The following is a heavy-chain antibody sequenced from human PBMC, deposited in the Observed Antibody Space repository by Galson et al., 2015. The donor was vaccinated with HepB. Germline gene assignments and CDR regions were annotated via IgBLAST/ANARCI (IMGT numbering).Heavy chain of an antibody. Sequence: SLRLSCAASGFTFSSYAMSWVRQAPGRGLERVSAISGSGGSTYYADSVKGRFTISRDNSKNTLYLQMNSLRAEDTAVYYCAKEWGQQWLVGYYFDYWGQGTLVTVSS. D-gene: IGHD6-19*01. V-gene: IGHV3-23*01. CDR3: AKEWGQQWLVGYYFDY. CDR1: GFTFSSYA. J-gene: IGHJ4*02. CDR2: ISGSGGST.